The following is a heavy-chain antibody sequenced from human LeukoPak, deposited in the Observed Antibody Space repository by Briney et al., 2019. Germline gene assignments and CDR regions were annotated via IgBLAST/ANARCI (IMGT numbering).Heavy chain of an antibody. Sequence: GGSLRLSCAASGYTFDDNGTSWVRQAPGKGLEWVSGINWNGGSTGYADSVKGRFTISRDNAKNSLYLQMNSLRAEDTALYYCARGYCSSTSCYFDYWGQGTLVTVSS. V-gene: IGHV3-20*04. CDR1: GYTFDDNG. D-gene: IGHD2-2*01. J-gene: IGHJ4*02. CDR3: ARGYCSSTSCYFDY. CDR2: INWNGGST.